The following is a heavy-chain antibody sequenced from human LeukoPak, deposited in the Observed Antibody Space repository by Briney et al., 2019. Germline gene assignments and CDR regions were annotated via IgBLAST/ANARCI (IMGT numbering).Heavy chain of an antibody. CDR1: RFTFTAYT. V-gene: IGHV3-48*01. CDR2: IDYVGSVT. J-gene: IGHJ4*02. CDR3: TRDLEY. Sequence: PGWALILSFRACRFTFTAYTLNWVRQAPSKGPEWVSYIDYVGSVTHYADSVKGRFTISRDNAENSLYLQMNSLRVEDTAVYYCTRDLEYWSQGVQVTVSS.